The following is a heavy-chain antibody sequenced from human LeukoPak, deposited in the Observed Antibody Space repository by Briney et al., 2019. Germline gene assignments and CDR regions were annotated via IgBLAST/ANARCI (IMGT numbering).Heavy chain of an antibody. J-gene: IGHJ4*02. V-gene: IGHV4-34*01. CDR1: GGSFSGYY. CDR3: ARAYYGSGSFDY. CDR2: INHSGST. Sequence: PSETLSLTCAAYGGSFSGYYWSWIRQPPGKGLEWIGEINHSGSTNYNPSLKSRVTISVDTSKNQFSLKLSSVTAADTAVYYCARAYYGSGSFDYWGQGTLVTVSS. D-gene: IGHD3-10*01.